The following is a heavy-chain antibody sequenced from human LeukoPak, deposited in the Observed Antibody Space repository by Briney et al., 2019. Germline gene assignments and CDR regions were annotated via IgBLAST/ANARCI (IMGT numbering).Heavy chain of an antibody. D-gene: IGHD6-19*01. Sequence: SETLSLTCTVSGGSISSYYWSWIRQPPGKGLEWIGYIYYSGSTNYNPSLKSRVTISVDTSKNQFSLKLSSVTAADTAVYYCARGARMYSSGWYGYYYYGMDVWGQGTTVTVSS. CDR1: GGSISSYY. V-gene: IGHV4-59*12. CDR2: IYYSGST. J-gene: IGHJ6*02. CDR3: ARGARMYSSGWYGYYYYGMDV.